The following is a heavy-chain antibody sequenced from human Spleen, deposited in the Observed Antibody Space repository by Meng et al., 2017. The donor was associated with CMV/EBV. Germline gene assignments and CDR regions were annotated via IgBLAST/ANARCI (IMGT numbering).Heavy chain of an antibody. D-gene: IGHD6-6*01. V-gene: IGHV6-1*01. CDR2: TYYRSKWYN. Sequence: SGDSVSSNSAAWNWIRQSPSRGLEWLGRTYYRSKWYNDYAVSVKSRITINPDTSKNQFSLQQNSVTPEDTAVYYCAYGSSSFYYFDYWGQGTLVTVSS. J-gene: IGHJ4*02. CDR1: GDSVSSNSAA. CDR3: AYGSSSFYYFDY.